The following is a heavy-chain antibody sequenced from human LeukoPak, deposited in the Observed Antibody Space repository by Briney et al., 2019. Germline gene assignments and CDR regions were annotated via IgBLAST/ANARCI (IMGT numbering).Heavy chain of an antibody. CDR2: ISGNAGST. Sequence: GGSLRLSCTASGFTLSSYAMSWVRQAPGKGLEWVSLISGNAGSTYYADSVKGRFTISRDITKNTLYLQMNSLRAEDTAVYYCARDLSGWYYFDYWGQGTLVTVSS. CDR1: GFTLSSYA. J-gene: IGHJ4*02. V-gene: IGHV3-23*01. D-gene: IGHD6-19*01. CDR3: ARDLSGWYYFDY.